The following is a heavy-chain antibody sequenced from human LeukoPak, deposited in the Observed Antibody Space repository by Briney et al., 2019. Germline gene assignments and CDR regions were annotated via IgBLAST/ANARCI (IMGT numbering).Heavy chain of an antibody. CDR3: AREDIVVVPAAMHCYGMDV. V-gene: IGHV3-33*01. Sequence: GGSLRLSCAASGFTFSSYGMHWVRQAPGKGLEWVAVIWYDGSNKYYADSVKGRFTISRDNSKNTLYLQMNSLRAEDTAVYYCAREDIVVVPAAMHCYGMDVWGQGTTATVSS. CDR1: GFTFSSYG. CDR2: IWYDGSNK. D-gene: IGHD2-2*01. J-gene: IGHJ6*02.